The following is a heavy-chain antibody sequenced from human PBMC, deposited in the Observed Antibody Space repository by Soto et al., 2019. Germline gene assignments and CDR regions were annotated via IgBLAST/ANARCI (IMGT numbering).Heavy chain of an antibody. CDR3: ARYGYCADGVCNYYFDF. D-gene: IGHD2-8*01. Sequence: QVQLVESGGGVVQPGSSLRLSCAASGFTFSDYVIHWFRQAPGKGLEWVAAIWFDGSNEYYADSVKGRFSISRDNSKNTVYLQMNSLSVEDTALYYCARYGYCADGVCNYYFDFWGQGTLVTVSS. CDR2: IWFDGSNE. J-gene: IGHJ4*02. V-gene: IGHV3-33*01. CDR1: GFTFSDYV.